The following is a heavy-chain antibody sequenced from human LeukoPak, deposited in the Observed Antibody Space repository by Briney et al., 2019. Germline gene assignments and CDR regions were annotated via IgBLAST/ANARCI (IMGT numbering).Heavy chain of an antibody. Sequence: VASVKVSCKASRGTFISYPIRWVRQAPGQGLEWMGGINPIFGTANYAQKFQGRVTITTDESTSTAYMELSSLRSEDTAVYYCAQQVDTAMVTTDYWGQGTLVTVSS. CDR2: INPIFGTA. D-gene: IGHD5-18*01. CDR3: AQQVDTAMVTTDY. CDR1: RGTFISYP. J-gene: IGHJ4*02. V-gene: IGHV1-69*05.